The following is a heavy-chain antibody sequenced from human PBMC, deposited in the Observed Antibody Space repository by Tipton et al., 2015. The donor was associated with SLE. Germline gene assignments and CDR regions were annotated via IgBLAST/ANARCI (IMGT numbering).Heavy chain of an antibody. CDR3: TREFPGWELENYFDP. J-gene: IGHJ4*02. D-gene: IGHD1-26*01. CDR1: GFSVRDYV. V-gene: IGHV3-49*04. Sequence: SLRLSCTASGFSVRDYVMNWVRQAPGKGLEWVGLIRAKASGGTTEYAASVKDRFSISRDDSNNIAYLHINSLKTEDTALYFCTREFPGWELENYFDPWGQGTLVTVSS. CDR2: IRAKASGGTT.